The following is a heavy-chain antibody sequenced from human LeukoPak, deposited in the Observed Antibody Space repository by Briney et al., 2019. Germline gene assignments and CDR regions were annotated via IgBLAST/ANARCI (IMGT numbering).Heavy chain of an antibody. V-gene: IGHV4-59*01. CDR2: FYYSGST. CDR1: GGSISSYY. D-gene: IGHD3-3*01. Sequence: SETLSLTCTVSGGSISSYYWSWIRQPPGKGLEWIGYFYYSGSTNYNPSLKSRVTISVDTSKNQFSLKLSSVTAADTAVYYCARVPIFGVVTGAFDIWGQGTMVTVSS. CDR3: ARVPIFGVVTGAFDI. J-gene: IGHJ3*02.